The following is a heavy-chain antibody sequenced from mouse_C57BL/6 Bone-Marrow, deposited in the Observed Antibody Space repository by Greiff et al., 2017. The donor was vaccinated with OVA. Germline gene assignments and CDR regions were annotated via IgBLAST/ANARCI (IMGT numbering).Heavy chain of an antibody. CDR2: ISYDGSN. V-gene: IGHV3-6*01. Sequence: EVKLQESGPGLVKPSQSLSLTCSVTGYSITSGYYWNWIRQFPGNKLEWMGYISYDGSNNYNPSLKNRISITRDTSKNQFFLKLNSVTTEDTATYYCARGVVATPTRGAMDYWGQGTSVTVSS. CDR1: GYSITSGYY. J-gene: IGHJ4*01. D-gene: IGHD1-1*01. CDR3: ARGVVATPTRGAMDY.